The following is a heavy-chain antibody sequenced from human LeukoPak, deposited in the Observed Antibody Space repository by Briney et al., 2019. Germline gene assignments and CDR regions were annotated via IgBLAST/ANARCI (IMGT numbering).Heavy chain of an antibody. J-gene: IGHJ4*02. D-gene: IGHD1-26*01. CDR2: ISYDGSNK. CDR3: AKDHRVGATGFDY. Sequence: GGSLRLSCAAPGFTFSSYWMSWVRQAPGKGLEWVAVISYDGSNKYYADSVKGRFTISRDNSKNTLYLQMNSLRAEDTAVYYCAKDHRVGATGFDYWGQGTLVTVSS. V-gene: IGHV3-30*18. CDR1: GFTFSSYW.